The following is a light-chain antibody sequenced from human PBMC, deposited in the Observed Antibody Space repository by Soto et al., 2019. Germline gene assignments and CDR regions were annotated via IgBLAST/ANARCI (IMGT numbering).Light chain of an antibody. CDR2: GAS. CDR1: QNITSN. J-gene: IGKJ1*01. V-gene: IGKV3-15*01. CDR3: QQYKNWPPWT. Sequence: EVVMTQSPATLSVSPGEGASLSCRASQNITSNLAWYQQKPGQAPRLIIHGASSRATGIPARFTGSGSGAEFTLTISRLQSDDVATYYCQQYKNWPPWTFGRGTKVEIK.